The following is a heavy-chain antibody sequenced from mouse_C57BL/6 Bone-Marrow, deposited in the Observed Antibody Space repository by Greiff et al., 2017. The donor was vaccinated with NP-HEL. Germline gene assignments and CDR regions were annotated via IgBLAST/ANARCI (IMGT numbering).Heavy chain of an antibody. CDR2: IDPSDSET. D-gene: IGHD1-1*01. V-gene: IGHV1-52*01. CDR1: GYTFTSYW. CDR3: ARGSSSLYWYFDV. J-gene: IGHJ1*03. Sequence: VQLQQPGAELVRPGSSVKLSCKASGYTFTSYWMHWVKQRPIQGLEWIGNIDPSDSETHYNQKFKDKATLTLDKSSSPAYMQLSSLTSEDSAVYYCARGSSSLYWYFDVWGTGTTVTVSS.